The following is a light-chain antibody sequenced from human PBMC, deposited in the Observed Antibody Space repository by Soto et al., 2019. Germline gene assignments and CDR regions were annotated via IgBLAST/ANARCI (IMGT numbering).Light chain of an antibody. CDR1: QSVSSSY. CDR2: GAS. Sequence: EIVLTQSPGTLSLSPGERATLSCRASQSVSSSYLAWYQQKPGQAPGLLIYGASSRATGIPDRFSGSGSGTDFTLTISRLEPEDFAVYYCQQYDSSTGTFGQGTKLEIK. J-gene: IGKJ2*01. V-gene: IGKV3-20*01. CDR3: QQYDSSTGT.